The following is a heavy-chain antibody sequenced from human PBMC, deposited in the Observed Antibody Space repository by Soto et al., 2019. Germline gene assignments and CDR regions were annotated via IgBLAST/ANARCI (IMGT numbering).Heavy chain of an antibody. CDR3: AKTMIIGARGV. Sequence: EVQLVESGGGLVQPGGSLRLSCAASGFTLSFNYMTWVRQAPGKGLEWVSLINTNGDTYYADSVKGRFTMSRDNSKNTLFLQMNSLRAEDTAVYYCAKTMIIGARGVWGQGNTVTVSS. D-gene: IGHD3-22*01. V-gene: IGHV3-66*01. J-gene: IGHJ6*02. CDR1: GFTLSFNY. CDR2: INTNGDT.